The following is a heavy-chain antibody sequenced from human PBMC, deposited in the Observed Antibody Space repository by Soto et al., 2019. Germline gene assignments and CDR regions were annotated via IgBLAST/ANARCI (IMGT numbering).Heavy chain of an antibody. J-gene: IGHJ6*02. D-gene: IGHD2-15*01. CDR1: GFTFSSYG. CDR3: ARDLAGGGYCSGGSCFQIYYSYGMDV. CDR2: IWYDGSNK. V-gene: IGHV3-33*01. Sequence: GGSLRLSCAASGFTFSSYGMHWVRQAPGKGLEWVAVIWYDGSNKYYADSVKGRFTISRDNSKNTLYLQMNSLRAEDTAVYYCARDLAGGGYCSGGSCFQIYYSYGMDVWGQGTTVTVSS.